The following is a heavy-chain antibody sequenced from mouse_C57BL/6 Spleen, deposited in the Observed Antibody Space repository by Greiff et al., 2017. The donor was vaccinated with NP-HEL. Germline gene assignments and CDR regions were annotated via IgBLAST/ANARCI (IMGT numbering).Heavy chain of an antibody. J-gene: IGHJ4*01. CDR3: AREGIYYDYDAMDY. Sequence: EVKLQESGPGLVKPSQSLSLTCSVTGYSITSGYYWNWIRQFPGNKLEWMGYISYDGSNNYNPSLKTRISITRDTSKNQFFLKLNSVTTEDTATYYCAREGIYYDYDAMDYWGQRTSVTVAS. D-gene: IGHD2-1*01. V-gene: IGHV3-6*01. CDR2: ISYDGSN. CDR1: GYSITSGYY.